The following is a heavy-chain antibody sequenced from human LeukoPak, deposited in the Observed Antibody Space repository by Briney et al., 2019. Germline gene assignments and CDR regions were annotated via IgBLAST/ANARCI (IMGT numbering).Heavy chain of an antibody. CDR3: AKGGIAVAGWGNYFEY. J-gene: IGHJ4*02. D-gene: IGHD6-19*01. CDR1: GFIFSNYA. Sequence: PGGSLRLSCAASGFIFSNYATSWVRHAPGKGVEWVSDISGSGGNTYYADSVKGRFTISRDNSKNTLYLQMNSLRVEDTAVYYCAKGGIAVAGWGNYFEYWGQGTLVTVSS. V-gene: IGHV3-23*01. CDR2: ISGSGGNT.